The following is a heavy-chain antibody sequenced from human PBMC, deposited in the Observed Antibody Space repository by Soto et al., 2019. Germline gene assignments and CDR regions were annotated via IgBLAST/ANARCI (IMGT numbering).Heavy chain of an antibody. CDR3: ARGMATIREWFDP. D-gene: IGHD5-12*01. V-gene: IGHV1-69*06. CDR1: GGTFSSYA. J-gene: IGHJ5*02. CDR2: IIPIFGTA. Sequence: ASVKVSCKASGGTFSSYAISWVRQAPGQGLEWMGGIIPIFGTANYAQKFQGRVTITADKSTSTAYMELSSLRSEDTAVYYCARGMATIREWFDPWGQGTLVTVSS.